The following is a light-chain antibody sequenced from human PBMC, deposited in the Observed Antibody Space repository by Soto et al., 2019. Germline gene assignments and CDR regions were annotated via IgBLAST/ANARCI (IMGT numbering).Light chain of an antibody. CDR1: NIGSKS. CDR3: QVWESSGDQVV. V-gene: IGLV3-21*02. Sequence: SSELTQTSSVSVAPGQTAKITCGGNNIGSKSVHWYQQKAGQAPVLVVHDDSDRPSGIPERFSGSNSANTATLTISRVEAGDEADYYCQVWESSGDQVVFAGGTKLTVL. CDR2: DDS. J-gene: IGLJ2*01.